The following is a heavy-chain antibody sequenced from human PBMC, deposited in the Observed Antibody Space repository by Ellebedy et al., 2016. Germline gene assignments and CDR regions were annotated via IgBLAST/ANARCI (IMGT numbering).Heavy chain of an antibody. CDR3: ARDPGYYYYGMDV. Sequence: GGSLRLSCAASGFTVSSNYMSWVRQAPGKGLEWVSGISGSGGSTYYADSVKGRFTISRDNSKNTLYLQMYSLRAEDTAVYYCARDPGYYYYGMDVWGQGTTVTVSS. CDR2: ISGSGGST. CDR1: GFTVSSNY. J-gene: IGHJ6*02. V-gene: IGHV3-23*01.